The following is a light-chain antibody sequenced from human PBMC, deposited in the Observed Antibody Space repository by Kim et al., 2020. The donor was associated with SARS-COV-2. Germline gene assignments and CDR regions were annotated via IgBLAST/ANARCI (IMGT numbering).Light chain of an antibody. CDR2: QAS. CDR1: QSIGTW. Sequence: DIHMTQSPSTLSASVGDRVTITCRASQSIGTWLAWHQQQPGKAPKALIYQASDLESGVPSRFSGHGSGTEFTLTISSLQPEDVATYYCQQYDNYPLTFGQGTKVDIK. CDR3: QQYDNYPLT. V-gene: IGKV1-5*03. J-gene: IGKJ1*01.